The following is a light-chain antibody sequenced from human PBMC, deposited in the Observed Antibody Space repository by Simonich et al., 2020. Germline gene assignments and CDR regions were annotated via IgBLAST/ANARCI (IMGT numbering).Light chain of an antibody. J-gene: IGKJ2*01. CDR1: QSVLYRSKNKNY. CDR2: WAS. Sequence: DIVMTQSPDSLAVSLGERATINSKSRQSVLYRSKNKNYLAWYQQKPGQPPRLLIYWASTRESGVPDRFSGSGSGTDFTLTISSLQAEDVAVYYCQQYYSTPPTFGQGTKLEIK. V-gene: IGKV4-1*01. CDR3: QQYYSTPPT.